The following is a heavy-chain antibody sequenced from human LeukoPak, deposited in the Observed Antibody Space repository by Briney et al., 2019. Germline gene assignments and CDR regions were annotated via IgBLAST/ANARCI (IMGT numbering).Heavy chain of an antibody. CDR3: ARGGDIVVVPAAIPHYYYMDV. D-gene: IGHD2-2*01. J-gene: IGHJ6*03. Sequence: GASVTVSCKASGYRFTSYGISWVRQAPGQGLEWMGWISAYHGNTNYAQKLQGRVTMTTDTSTSTAYMELRSLRSDDTAVYYCARGGDIVVVPAAIPHYYYMDVWGKGTTVTVSS. V-gene: IGHV1-18*01. CDR2: ISAYHGNT. CDR1: GYRFTSYG.